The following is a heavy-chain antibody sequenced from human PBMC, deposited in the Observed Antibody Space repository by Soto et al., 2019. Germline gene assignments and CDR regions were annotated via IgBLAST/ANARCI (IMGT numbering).Heavy chain of an antibody. CDR1: GGSISSGGYY. D-gene: IGHD2-15*01. CDR3: ARARALLNCSGGSCYRDELAYFDY. Sequence: SETLSLTCTVSGGSISSGGYYWSWIRQHPGKGLEWIGYIYYSGSTYYNPSLKSRVTISVDTSKNQFSLKLSSVTAADTAVYYCARARALLNCSGGSCYRDELAYFDYWGQGTLVTVSS. J-gene: IGHJ4*02. CDR2: IYYSGST. V-gene: IGHV4-31*03.